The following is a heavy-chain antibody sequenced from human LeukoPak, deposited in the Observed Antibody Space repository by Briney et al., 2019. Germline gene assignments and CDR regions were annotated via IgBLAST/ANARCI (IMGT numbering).Heavy chain of an antibody. V-gene: IGHV1-18*01. Sequence: ASVKVSCKASGYTFTSYGISWVRQAPGQGLEWIGWIRAYNGYTNYAQKLQGRVTMTTDTSTSTAYMELRSLRSDDTAVYYCARDRTYYYDSSGYSFDYWGQGTLVTVSS. J-gene: IGHJ4*02. CDR2: IRAYNGYT. D-gene: IGHD3-22*01. CDR1: GYTFTSYG. CDR3: ARDRTYYYDSSGYSFDY.